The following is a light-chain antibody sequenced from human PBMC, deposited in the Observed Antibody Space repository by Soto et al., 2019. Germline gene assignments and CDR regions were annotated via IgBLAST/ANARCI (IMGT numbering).Light chain of an antibody. Sequence: EIELTQSPGTLSLSPGERGTLSYRASQTVSSNFLAWYQQKPGQAPRLLIFDASTRATGIPDRFTGSRSGTDFTLTISRLEPEDVPVYYCQFYGDPSKTFSQGTKVDIK. CDR1: QTVSSNF. V-gene: IGKV3-20*01. J-gene: IGKJ1*01. CDR3: QFYGDPSKT. CDR2: DAS.